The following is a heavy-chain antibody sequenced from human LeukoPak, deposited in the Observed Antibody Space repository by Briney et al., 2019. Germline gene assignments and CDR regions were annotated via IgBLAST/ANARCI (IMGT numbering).Heavy chain of an antibody. Sequence: RGSLRLSCAASGFTFSGSAMHWVRQASGKGLEWVGRIRSKANSYATAYAASVKGRFTISRDDSKNTAYLQMNSLKTEDTAVYYCTSPYYDYVWGSYRSLVYWGQGTLVTVSS. CDR1: GFTFSGSA. CDR2: IRSKANSYAT. CDR3: TSPYYDYVWGSYRSLVY. J-gene: IGHJ4*02. V-gene: IGHV3-73*01. D-gene: IGHD3-16*02.